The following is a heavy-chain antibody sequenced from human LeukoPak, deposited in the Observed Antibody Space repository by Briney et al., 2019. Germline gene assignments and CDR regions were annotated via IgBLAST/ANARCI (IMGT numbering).Heavy chain of an antibody. V-gene: IGHV4-4*02. D-gene: IGHD3-10*01. J-gene: IGHJ6*04. CDR2: IYHSGST. CDR3: ARVPTMVREVVYPLNYYYGMDV. CDR1: GGSISSSNW. Sequence: SGTLSLTCAVSGGSISSSNWWSWVRQPPGKGLEWIGEIYHSGSTNYNPSLKSRVTISVDKSRNQFSLKLSSVTAADTAVYYCARVPTMVREVVYPLNYYYGMDVWGKGTTVTVSS.